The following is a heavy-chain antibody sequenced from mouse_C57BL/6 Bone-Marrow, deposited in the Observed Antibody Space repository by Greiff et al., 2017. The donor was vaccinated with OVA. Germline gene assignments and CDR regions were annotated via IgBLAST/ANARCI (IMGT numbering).Heavy chain of an antibody. CDR2: INRDGGST. J-gene: IGHJ1*03. D-gene: IGHD1-1*01. V-gene: IGHV5-2*01. CDR1: EYEFPSHD. Sequence: EVHLVESGGGLVQPGESLKLSCESNEYEFPSHDMSWVRKTPEKRLELVAAINRDGGSTYYPDTMERRFIISRDNTKKTRYLQMSSLRSEDTALYYCARHNYYGSSGYWYFDVWGTGTTVTVSS. CDR3: ARHNYYGSSGYWYFDV.